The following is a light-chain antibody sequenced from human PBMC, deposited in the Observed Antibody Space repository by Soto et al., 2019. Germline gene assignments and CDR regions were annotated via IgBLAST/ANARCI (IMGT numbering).Light chain of an antibody. V-gene: IGLV1-40*01. J-gene: IGLJ2*01. CDR3: QSYDSSLSGVV. CDR2: GNS. CDR1: SSNIGAGYD. Sequence: QYVLTQPPSVSGAPGQRVTISCTGSSSNIGAGYDVHWFQQLPGTAPKLLIYGNSNRPSGVPDRFFGSKSGTSASLAITGLQAEDEADYYCQSYDSSLSGVVFGGGTKLTVL.